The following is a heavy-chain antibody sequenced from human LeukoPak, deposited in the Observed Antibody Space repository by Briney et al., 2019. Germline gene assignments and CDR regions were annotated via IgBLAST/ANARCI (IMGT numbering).Heavy chain of an antibody. CDR1: GFTFSGSA. V-gene: IGHV3-73*01. J-gene: IGHJ5*02. Sequence: GGSLRLSCAASGFTFSGSAMHWVRQASGKGLEWVGRIRIKANSYATAYAASVKGRFTISRDDSKNTAYLQMNSLKTEDTAVYYCTRSHYDFWSGYATYNWFDPWGQGTLVTVSS. CDR2: IRIKANSYAT. CDR3: TRSHYDFWSGYATYNWFDP. D-gene: IGHD3-3*01.